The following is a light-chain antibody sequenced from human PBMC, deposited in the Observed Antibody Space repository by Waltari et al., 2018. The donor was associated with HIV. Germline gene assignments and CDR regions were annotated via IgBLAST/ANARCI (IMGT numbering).Light chain of an antibody. CDR2: KAS. CDR3: QHYNTSSPWT. V-gene: IGKV1-5*03. CDR1: QSIATW. J-gene: IGKJ1*01. Sequence: DIQMTQSPSTLSTSVGDRLTITCRASQSIATWLAWYQQKSGKAPKLLVYKASSLESGVPSRFSGSGSGTEFTLTISSLQPDDIATYYCQHYNTSSPWTFGQGTRVDI.